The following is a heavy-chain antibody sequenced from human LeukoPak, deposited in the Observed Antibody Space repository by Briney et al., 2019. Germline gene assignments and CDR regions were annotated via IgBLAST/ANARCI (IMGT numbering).Heavy chain of an antibody. CDR3: ARSYDFWSGYYTV. J-gene: IGHJ4*02. V-gene: IGHV1-69*06. Sequence: ASVKVSCKASGGTFSSYAISWVRQAPGQGLEWMGGIIPIFGTANYAQKFQGRVTITADKSTSTAYMELSSLRSEDTAVYYCARSYDFWSGYYTVWGQGTLVTVSS. CDR1: GGTFSSYA. CDR2: IIPIFGTA. D-gene: IGHD3-3*01.